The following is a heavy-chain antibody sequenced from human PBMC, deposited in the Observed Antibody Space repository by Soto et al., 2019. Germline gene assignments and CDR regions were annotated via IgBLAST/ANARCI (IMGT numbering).Heavy chain of an antibody. CDR2: IYYSGST. CDR3: VRHAKWIIRAY. J-gene: IGHJ4*02. Sequence: PSETLSLTCTVSGGSISSYYWSWIRQPPGKGLEWIGYIYYSGSTNYNPSLKSRVTISVDTSKNQFSLKLSSVTAADTAVYYCVRHAKWIIRAYWGQGSLVTVSS. CDR1: GGSISSYY. V-gene: IGHV4-59*08. D-gene: IGHD5-12*01.